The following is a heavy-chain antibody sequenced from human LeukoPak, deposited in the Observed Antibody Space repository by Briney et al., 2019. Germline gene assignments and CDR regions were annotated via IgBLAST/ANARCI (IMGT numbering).Heavy chain of an antibody. CDR1: GFTFSSYW. D-gene: IGHD4-17*01. Sequence: GGSLRLSCAASGFTFSSYWMSWVRQAPGKGLEWVANIKQDGSEKYYVDSVKGRFTISRDNAKNSLYLQMNSLRAEDTAVYYCARDPFTVTTTLGDYYYYGMDVWGQGTTVTVSS. CDR3: ARDPFTVTTTLGDYYYYGMDV. CDR2: IKQDGSEK. V-gene: IGHV3-7*01. J-gene: IGHJ6*02.